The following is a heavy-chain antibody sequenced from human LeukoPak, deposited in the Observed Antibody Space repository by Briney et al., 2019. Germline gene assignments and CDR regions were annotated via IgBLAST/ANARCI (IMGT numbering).Heavy chain of an antibody. V-gene: IGHV4-31*03. D-gene: IGHD1-26*01. CDR3: ARDLGRIVGATGGLAFDI. CDR1: GGSTASSGYY. J-gene: IGHJ3*02. Sequence: SETLSLTCTVSGGSTASSGYYWTWIRQLPGKGLEWIGYIYYSGSTYCNPSLKSRVSISIDRSKTQFSLKLSSVTAADTAVYYCARDLGRIVGATGGLAFDIWGQGTAVTVSS. CDR2: IYYSGST.